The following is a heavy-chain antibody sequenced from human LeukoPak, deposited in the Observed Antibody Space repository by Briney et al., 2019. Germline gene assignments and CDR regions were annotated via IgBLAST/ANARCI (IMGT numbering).Heavy chain of an antibody. D-gene: IGHD3-3*01. CDR3: ARDPLAYDFWSGYYRYFDY. J-gene: IGHJ4*02. CDR1: GFTFSDYY. CDR2: ISSSGSTI. V-gene: IGHV3-11*04. Sequence: GGSLRLSCAASGFTFSDYYMSWLRQAPGKGLEWVSYISSSGSTIYYADSVKGRFTISRDNAKNSLYLQMNSLRAEDTAVYYCARDPLAYDFWSGYYRYFDYWGQGTLVTVSS.